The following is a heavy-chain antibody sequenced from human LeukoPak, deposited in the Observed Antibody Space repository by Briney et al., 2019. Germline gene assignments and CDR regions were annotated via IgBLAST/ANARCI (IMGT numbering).Heavy chain of an antibody. Sequence: SETLSLTCAVYGGSFSGYYWSRIRQPPGKGLEWIGEINHSGSTNYNPSLKSRVTISVDTSKNQFSLKLSSVAAADTAVYYCARLAGPHYYYYYKYVGGKGTTVTISS. CDR1: GGSFSGYY. J-gene: IGHJ6*03. CDR3: ARLAGPHYYYYYKYV. V-gene: IGHV4-34*01. CDR2: INHSGST.